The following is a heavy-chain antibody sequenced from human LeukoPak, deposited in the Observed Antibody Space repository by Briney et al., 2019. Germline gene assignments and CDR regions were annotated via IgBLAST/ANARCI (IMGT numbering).Heavy chain of an antibody. Sequence: GGSLRLSCAASGFTFSRYGMHWVRQAPGKGLEWVAVVSFEGSNKYYADSVKGRFTISRDNSKNTLSLQMNSLRPEDTAVYYCAKDMGYYYGSGTYPSENDYWGQGTLVTVSS. CDR2: VSFEGSNK. J-gene: IGHJ4*02. V-gene: IGHV3-30*18. D-gene: IGHD3-10*01. CDR1: GFTFSRYG. CDR3: AKDMGYYYGSGTYPSENDY.